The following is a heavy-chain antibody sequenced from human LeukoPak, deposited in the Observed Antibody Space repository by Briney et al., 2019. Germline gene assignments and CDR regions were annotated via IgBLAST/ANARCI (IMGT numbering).Heavy chain of an antibody. J-gene: IGHJ5*02. V-gene: IGHV1-18*01. CDR3: ARDFDDFWSGYRINWFDP. D-gene: IGHD3-3*01. CDR1: GYTFTSYG. CDR2: ISAYNGNT. Sequence: ASVKVSCKASGYTFTSYGISWVRQAPGQGLEWMGWISAYNGNTNYAQKLQGRVTMTTDTSTGTAYMELRSLRSDDTAVYYCARDFDDFWSGYRINWFDPWGQGTLVTVSS.